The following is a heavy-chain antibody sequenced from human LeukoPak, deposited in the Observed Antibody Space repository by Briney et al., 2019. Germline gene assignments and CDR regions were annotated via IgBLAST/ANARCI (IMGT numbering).Heavy chain of an antibody. V-gene: IGHV1-8*03. CDR1: GYTFTSYD. Sequence: GASVKVSCKASGYTFTSYDINWVRQATGQGLEWMGWMNPNSGNTGYAQKFQGRVTITRNTPISTAYMELSSLRSEDTAVYYCAREFTMVRGHGRDYYYYYMDVWGKGTTVTVSS. D-gene: IGHD3-10*01. CDR2: MNPNSGNT. J-gene: IGHJ6*03. CDR3: AREFTMVRGHGRDYYYYYMDV.